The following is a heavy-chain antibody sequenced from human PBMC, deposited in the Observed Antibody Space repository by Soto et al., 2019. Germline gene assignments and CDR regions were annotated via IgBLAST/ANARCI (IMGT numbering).Heavy chain of an antibody. Sequence: GGSLRLSCAASGFTFSSHGMHWVRQAPGKGLEWVAVISYDGSNKYYADSVKGRFTISRDNSKNTLYLQMNSLRAEDTAVYYCAKGGSSHLYYYYGMDVWGQGTTVTVSS. CDR1: GFTFSSHG. V-gene: IGHV3-30*18. CDR3: AKGGSSHLYYYYGMDV. CDR2: ISYDGSNK. J-gene: IGHJ6*02. D-gene: IGHD6-6*01.